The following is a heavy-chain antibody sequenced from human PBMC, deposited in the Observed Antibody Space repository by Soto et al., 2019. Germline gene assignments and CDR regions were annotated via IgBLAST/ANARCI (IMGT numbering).Heavy chain of an antibody. J-gene: IGHJ6*02. CDR2: IYSNGDT. CDR1: SDSMSSGGYY. Sequence: TLSLTCSVSSDSMSSGGYYWICMRQQPGKGLEWIGYIYSNGDTYYNPSLKSRVTISVDTSKNQFSLNLTSVTAADTAVYYCARRGGSSSGYYYYSMDVWGQGTTVTVSS. D-gene: IGHD6-6*01. CDR3: ARRGGSSSGYYYYSMDV. V-gene: IGHV4-31*03.